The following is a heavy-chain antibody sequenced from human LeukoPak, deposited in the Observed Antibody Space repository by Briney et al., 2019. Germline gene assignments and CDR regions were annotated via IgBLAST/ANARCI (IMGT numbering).Heavy chain of an antibody. D-gene: IGHD3-3*01. CDR2: IIPIFGTA. CDR1: GGTFSSYA. V-gene: IGHV1-69*13. J-gene: IGHJ4*02. Sequence: SVKVSCKASGGTFSSYAISWVRQAPGQGLEWMGGIIPIFGTANYAQKFQGRVTITADESTSTAYMELSSLRSEDTAVYYCARTQYYDFWRVTGSYFDYWGQGALVTVSS. CDR3: ARTQYYDFWRVTGSYFDY.